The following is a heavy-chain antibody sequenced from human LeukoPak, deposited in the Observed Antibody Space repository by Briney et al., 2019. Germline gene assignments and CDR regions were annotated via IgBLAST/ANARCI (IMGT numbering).Heavy chain of an antibody. V-gene: IGHV1-8*01. D-gene: IGHD1-1*01. Sequence: GASVKVSCTASGYTFTSYDINWWRQATGQGLEGRGWMNPNIVNTGYAQKFQGRVTMTRNTSISTDYMELSSLRSEDTAVYYCARVLARTGTTFPRGFDYWGQGTLVTVSS. CDR3: ARVLARTGTTFPRGFDY. CDR1: GYTFTSYD. J-gene: IGHJ4*02. CDR2: MNPNIVNT.